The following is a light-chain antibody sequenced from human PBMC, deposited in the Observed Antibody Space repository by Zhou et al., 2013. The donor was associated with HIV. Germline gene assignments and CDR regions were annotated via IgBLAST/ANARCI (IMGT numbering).Light chain of an antibody. Sequence: DIRMAQSPSSLSASVGDSVTITCRASQTISTYLSWYQQKPGKAPKLLIYHASTLQSGVPSRFSGSGSGTDFTLTISSLQPEDFATYYCQQSYSTSTFGPGTKVDIK. CDR3: QQSYSTST. CDR2: HAS. CDR1: QTISTY. J-gene: IGKJ3*01. V-gene: IGKV1-39*01.